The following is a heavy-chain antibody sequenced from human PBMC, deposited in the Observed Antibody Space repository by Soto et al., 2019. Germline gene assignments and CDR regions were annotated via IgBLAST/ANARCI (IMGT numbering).Heavy chain of an antibody. CDR3: ARELHYYGSGLLDS. D-gene: IGHD3-10*01. J-gene: IGHJ4*02. V-gene: IGHV4-38-2*02. CDR2: MFHSGSS. Sequence: SETLSLTCIVSDYSISSGYYWGCVRQSPGRGLEWIGSMFHSGSSYSNPSLKSRVTISVDTSKNQFSLKLTSVTAADTAVYYCARELHYYGSGLLDSWGQGTLVTVSS. CDR1: DYSISSGYY.